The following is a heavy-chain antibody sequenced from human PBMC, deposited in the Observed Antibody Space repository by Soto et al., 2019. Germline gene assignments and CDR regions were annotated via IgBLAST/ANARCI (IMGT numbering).Heavy chain of an antibody. CDR3: SRNPYGSGLFDP. CDR2: MTPNSGNT. CDR1: GYNFIDYD. Sequence: QVQLVQSGAEVKKPGASVKVSCKASGYNFIDYDINWMRQSTGQGLEWMGWMTPNSGNTGYAQKFQGRVTLTRDTSIGTVYMELSSLKTEDTAVYYCSRNPYGSGLFDPWGQGTLVTVSS. V-gene: IGHV1-8*01. J-gene: IGHJ5*02. D-gene: IGHD6-19*01.